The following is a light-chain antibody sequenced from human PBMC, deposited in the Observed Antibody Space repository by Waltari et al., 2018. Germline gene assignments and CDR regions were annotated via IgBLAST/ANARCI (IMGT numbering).Light chain of an antibody. Sequence: DIQMTQSPSTLSASVGDRVTITCRASQRISVWLAWYQQKPGEAPKLLIYDASNLEDGVPPRFSASESGTEFTLTIDSLQPGDFATYYCQQYHNFSRTFGQGTKVEIK. J-gene: IGKJ1*01. V-gene: IGKV1-5*01. CDR3: QQYHNFSRT. CDR2: DAS. CDR1: QRISVW.